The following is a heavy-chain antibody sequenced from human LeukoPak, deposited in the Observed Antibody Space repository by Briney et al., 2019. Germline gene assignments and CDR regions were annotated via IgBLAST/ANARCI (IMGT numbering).Heavy chain of an antibody. CDR1: GFTFSSYG. Sequence: GGSLRLSCAASGFTFSSYGMHWVRQAPGKGLEWVAAIWYDGSNKYYADSVKGRFTISRDNSKNTLYLQMNSLRAEDTAVYYCARDLRDSSSWYNWFDPWGQGTLVTVSS. CDR3: ARDLRDSSSWYNWFDP. CDR2: IWYDGSNK. J-gene: IGHJ5*02. V-gene: IGHV3-33*01. D-gene: IGHD6-13*01.